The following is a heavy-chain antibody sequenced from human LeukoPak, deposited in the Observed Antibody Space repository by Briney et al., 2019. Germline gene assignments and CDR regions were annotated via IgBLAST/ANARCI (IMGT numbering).Heavy chain of an antibody. CDR2: IYYSGST. V-gene: IGHV4-59*01. CDR3: ARVSVGATVLAYFDY. Sequence: SETLSLTCTVSGGSISSYYWSWIRQPPGKGLEWIGYIYYSGSTNYNPSLKSRVTISVDTSKNQFSLKLSSVTAADTAVYYCARVSVGATVLAYFDYWGQGTLVTVSS. J-gene: IGHJ4*02. CDR1: GGSISSYY. D-gene: IGHD1-26*01.